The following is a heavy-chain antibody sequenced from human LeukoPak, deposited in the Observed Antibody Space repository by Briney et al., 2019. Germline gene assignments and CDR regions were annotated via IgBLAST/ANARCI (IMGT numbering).Heavy chain of an antibody. CDR1: GGSISSGGYS. CDR2: IYHSGST. CDR3: ARVDIVATNYFDY. J-gene: IGHJ4*02. V-gene: IGHV4-30-2*01. Sequence: PSETLSLTCAVSGGSISSGGYSWSGIRQPPGKGLEWIGYIYHSGSTYYNPSLKSRVTISVDRSKNQFSLKLSSVTAADTAVYYCARVDIVATNYFDYWGQGTLVTVSS. D-gene: IGHD5-12*01.